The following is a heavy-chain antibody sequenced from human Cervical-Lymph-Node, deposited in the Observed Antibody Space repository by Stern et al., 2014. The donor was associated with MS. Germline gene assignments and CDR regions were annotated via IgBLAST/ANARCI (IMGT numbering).Heavy chain of an antibody. CDR3: ARIFGGNFDN. J-gene: IGHJ4*02. CDR2: IVHSGSP. D-gene: IGHD4-23*01. Sequence: QLQESGSGLGKPSQTLSLTCAVSGGSIRRGDYSWSWIRQPPGKSLEWIGYIVHSGSPYYNPPLKSRVSISVDRSKNQFSLKLSSVTAADTAMYYCARIFGGNFDNWGQGTLVTVSS. CDR1: GGSIRRGDYS. V-gene: IGHV4-30-2*01.